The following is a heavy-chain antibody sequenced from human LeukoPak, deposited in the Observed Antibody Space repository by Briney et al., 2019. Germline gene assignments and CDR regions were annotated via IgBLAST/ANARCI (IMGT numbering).Heavy chain of an antibody. Sequence: GASVKVSCKASGYTFTGYYMHWVRQAPGQGLEWMGWINPNSGGTNYAQKFQGRVTMTRDTSISTAYMELSRLRSDDTAVYYCAREGPEQQLVLDYWGQGTLVTVSS. V-gene: IGHV1-2*02. D-gene: IGHD6-13*01. CDR2: INPNSGGT. CDR3: AREGPEQQLVLDY. J-gene: IGHJ4*02. CDR1: GYTFTGYY.